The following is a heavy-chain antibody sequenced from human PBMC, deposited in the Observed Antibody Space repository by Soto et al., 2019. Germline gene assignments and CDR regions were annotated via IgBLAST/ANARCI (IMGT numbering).Heavy chain of an antibody. Sequence: ASVKVSCKASGYTFNSHAIHWMRQAPGQRLEWMGWINAGNGNTYYSEKFKGRVSLTRDTVATTVYMELTSLTSEDTAVYYCARSIVVVTALDYWGQGTLVTVSS. CDR3: ARSIVVVTALDY. CDR1: GYTFNSHA. V-gene: IGHV1-3*01. D-gene: IGHD2-21*02. CDR2: INAGNGNT. J-gene: IGHJ4*02.